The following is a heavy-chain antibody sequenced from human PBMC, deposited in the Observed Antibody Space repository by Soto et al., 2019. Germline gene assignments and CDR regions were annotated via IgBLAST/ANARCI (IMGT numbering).Heavy chain of an antibody. CDR2: IYSSGST. CDR1: GFTVSKNY. CDR3: AKDAPYYYDSSGYYGPFDY. J-gene: IGHJ4*02. Sequence: GGSLRLSCAASGFTVSKNYMNWVRPAPGKGLEWVSIIYSSGSTYYADSVKGRFTISRDNSKNTLYLQMNSLRAEDTAMYYCAKDAPYYYDSSGYYGPFDYWGQGTLVTVSS. D-gene: IGHD3-22*01. V-gene: IGHV3-66*03.